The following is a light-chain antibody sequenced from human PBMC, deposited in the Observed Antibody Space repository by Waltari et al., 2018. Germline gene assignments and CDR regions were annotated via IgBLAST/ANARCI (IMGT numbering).Light chain of an antibody. CDR2: HAS. J-gene: IGKJ1*01. CDR1: QTISSA. Sequence: DIALTQPPSSLSVSIGDTVSMTCRASQTISSALNWYQQKPGKAPKLLVYHASTLQNGVPSRFSGRGSGTNFALIINDLQPEDFGTYYCQQSYDTLWSFGPGTTVDIK. V-gene: IGKV1-39*01. CDR3: QQSYDTLWS.